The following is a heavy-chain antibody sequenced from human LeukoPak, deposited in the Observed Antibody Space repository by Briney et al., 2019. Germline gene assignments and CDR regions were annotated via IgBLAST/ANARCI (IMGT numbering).Heavy chain of an antibody. J-gene: IGHJ6*03. V-gene: IGHV3-53*01. D-gene: IGHD2-21*02. CDR1: GFTLSSSE. CDR3: ARGAYCGGDCYYYYYMDV. Sequence: GGSLRLSCAASGFTLSSSEMDWVRQAPGRGLEWVSVIYSGGSTYYADSVKGRFTISRDNSNNTLYLQMNSLRAEDTAVYYCARGAYCGGDCYYYYYMDVWGKGTTVTVSS. CDR2: IYSGGST.